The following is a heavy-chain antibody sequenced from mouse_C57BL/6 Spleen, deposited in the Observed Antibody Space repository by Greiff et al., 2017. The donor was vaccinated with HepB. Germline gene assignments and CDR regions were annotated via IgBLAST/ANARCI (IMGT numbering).Heavy chain of an antibody. Sequence: EVKLVESGGGLVKPGGSLKLSCAASGFTFSDYGMHWVRQAPEKGLEWVAYISSGSSTIYYADTVKGRFTISRDNAKNTLFLQMTSLRSEDTAMYYWARLFYDDYAYDYAMDDWGQGTSVTVSS. CDR2: ISSGSSTI. CDR1: GFTFSDYG. D-gene: IGHD2-4*01. J-gene: IGHJ4*01. V-gene: IGHV5-17*01. CDR3: ARLFYDDYAYDYAMDD.